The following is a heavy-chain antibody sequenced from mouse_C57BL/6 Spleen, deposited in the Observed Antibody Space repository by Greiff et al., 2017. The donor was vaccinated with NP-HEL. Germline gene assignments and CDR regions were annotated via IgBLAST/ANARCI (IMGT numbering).Heavy chain of an antibody. Sequence: EVKLMESGGGLVKPGGSLKLSCAASGFTFSDYGMHWVRQAPEMGLEWVAYISSGSSTIYYADTVKGRFTISRDNAKNTLFLQMTSLRSEDTAMYYCARSYFSWFAYWGQGTLVTVSA. CDR2: ISSGSSTI. D-gene: IGHD2-10*01. V-gene: IGHV5-17*01. CDR3: ARSYFSWFAY. CDR1: GFTFSDYG. J-gene: IGHJ3*01.